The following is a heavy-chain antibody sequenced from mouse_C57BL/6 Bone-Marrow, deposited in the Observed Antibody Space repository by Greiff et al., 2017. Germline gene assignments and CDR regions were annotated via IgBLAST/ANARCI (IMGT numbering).Heavy chain of an antibody. J-gene: IGHJ1*03. D-gene: IGHD1-1*01. V-gene: IGHV5-9*01. CDR1: GFTFSSYT. CDR3: ARISPYYYGSPFDV. CDR2: ISGGGGNT. Sequence: EVKVVESGGGLVKPGGSLKLSCAASGFTFSSYTMSWVRQTPEKRLEWVATISGGGGNTYYPDSVKGRFTISRDNAKNTLYLQMSSLRSEDTALYYCARISPYYYGSPFDVWGTGTTVTVSS.